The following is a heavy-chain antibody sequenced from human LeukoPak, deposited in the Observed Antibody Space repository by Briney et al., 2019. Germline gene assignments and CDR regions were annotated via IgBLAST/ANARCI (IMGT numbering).Heavy chain of an antibody. J-gene: IGHJ5*02. D-gene: IGHD2-2*01. V-gene: IGHV1-2*02. CDR2: ISPNSGDT. CDR1: GYTFTGYY. Sequence: ASVKVSCKASGYTFTGYYMHWVRQAPGQGLEWMGWISPNSGDTDIAQKFQGRVTMTRDTSIATSYMEVDSLTSDDTAVYYCARTSACGTTNCLAPADWLDPWGQGTLVIVSS. CDR3: ARTSACGTTNCLAPADWLDP.